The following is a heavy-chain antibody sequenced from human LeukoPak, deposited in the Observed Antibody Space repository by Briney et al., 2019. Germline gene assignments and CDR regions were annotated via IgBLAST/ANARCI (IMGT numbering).Heavy chain of an antibody. V-gene: IGHV4-4*07. CDR3: ARDSPWGGCDY. CDR1: GGSISSYY. CDR2: IYTSESF. Sequence: PSETLSLTCTVSGGSISSYYWSWIRQPAGKGLEWIGRIYTSESFNYNPSLKSRVTISVDTSKNQFSLKLSSVTAADTAVYYCARDSPWGGCDYWGQGTLVTVSS. J-gene: IGHJ4*02. D-gene: IGHD7-27*01.